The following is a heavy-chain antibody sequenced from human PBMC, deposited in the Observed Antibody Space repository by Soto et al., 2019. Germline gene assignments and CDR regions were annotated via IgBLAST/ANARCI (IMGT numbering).Heavy chain of an antibody. J-gene: IGHJ6*02. Sequence: QVQLVQSGAEVKKPGSSVKVSCKASGGTFSSYAISWVRQAPGQGLEWMGGIIPIFGTANYAQKFPGRVTLTADESTSTAYMELSSLRSEDTAVYYCARVSAAQGYYYYYYGMDVWGQGTTVTVSS. V-gene: IGHV1-69*12. CDR2: IIPIFGTA. CDR3: ARVSAAQGYYYYYYGMDV. D-gene: IGHD6-13*01. CDR1: GGTFSSYA.